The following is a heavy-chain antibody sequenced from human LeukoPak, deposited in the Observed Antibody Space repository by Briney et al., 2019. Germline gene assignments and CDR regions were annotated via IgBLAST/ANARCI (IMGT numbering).Heavy chain of an antibody. J-gene: IGHJ4*02. CDR1: GFTFNRAW. CDR2: IYQDGSQK. CDR3: ARDLAYSRLDY. D-gene: IGHD5-18*01. Sequence: PGGSLRLSCEASGFTFNRAWMSWVRQAPGEGLEWVANIYQDGSQKNYVGSVRGRFTISRDNAKNSLYLQMNSLRVEDTAFYYCARDLAYSRLDYWGQGMLVTVSS. V-gene: IGHV3-7*01.